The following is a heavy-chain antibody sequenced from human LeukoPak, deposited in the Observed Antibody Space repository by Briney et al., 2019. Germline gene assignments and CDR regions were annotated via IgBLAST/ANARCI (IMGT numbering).Heavy chain of an antibody. J-gene: IGHJ4*02. CDR3: ARGRRAMAFDY. Sequence: GGSLRLSCAASGFTFSNYWMSWVRQAPGKGLEWVANIKQDGSEKYYVDSVKGRFTISRDNAKNSLYLQMNSLRAEDTAVYYCARGRRAMAFDYWGQGTLVTVSS. CDR2: IKQDGSEK. D-gene: IGHD5-18*01. V-gene: IGHV3-7*01. CDR1: GFTFSNYW.